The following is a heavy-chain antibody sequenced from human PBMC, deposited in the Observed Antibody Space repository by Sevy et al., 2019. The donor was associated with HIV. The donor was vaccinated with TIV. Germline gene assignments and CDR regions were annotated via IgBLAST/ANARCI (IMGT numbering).Heavy chain of an antibody. D-gene: IGHD3-22*01. CDR1: GVSISSFY. CDR2: IYYSGST. Sequence: SETLSLTCTVSGVSISSFYWSWIRQPPGKGLEWIGNIYYSGSTNYNPSLKSRVTISVDTSKNQCSLKLSSVPAADTAVYYCARRYFYDSRGSTVFDYWGQGTLVTVSS. CDR3: ARRYFYDSRGSTVFDY. J-gene: IGHJ4*02. V-gene: IGHV4-59*13.